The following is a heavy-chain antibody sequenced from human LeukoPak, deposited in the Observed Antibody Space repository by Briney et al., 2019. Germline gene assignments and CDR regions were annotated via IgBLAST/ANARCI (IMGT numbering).Heavy chain of an antibody. D-gene: IGHD3-22*01. CDR2: ISAYNGNT. CDR3: ARALGDDSSGYYGRGAFDI. J-gene: IGHJ3*02. V-gene: IGHV1-18*01. Sequence: ASVTASWKASGYTFASYGISWVRQAPGQGLEWMGWISAYNGNTNYAQKLQGRVTMTTDTSTSTAYMELRSLRSDDTAVYYCARALGDDSSGYYGRGAFDIWGQGTMVTVSS. CDR1: GYTFASYG.